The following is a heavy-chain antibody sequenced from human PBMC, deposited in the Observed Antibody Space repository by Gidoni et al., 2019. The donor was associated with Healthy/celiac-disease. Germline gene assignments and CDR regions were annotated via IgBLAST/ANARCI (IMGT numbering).Heavy chain of an antibody. CDR3: AKDVGHTVTRRELYFDY. V-gene: IGHV3-30*18. J-gene: IGHJ4*02. CDR1: GFTFSSYG. CDR2: ISYDGSNK. D-gene: IGHD4-17*01. Sequence: QVQLVESGGCVVQPGRSLRLSCAAPGFTFSSYGMHWVRQAPGKGLEWVAVISYDGSNKYYADSVKGRFTISRDNSKNTLYLQMNSLRAEDTAVYYCAKDVGHTVTRRELYFDYWGQGTLVTVSS.